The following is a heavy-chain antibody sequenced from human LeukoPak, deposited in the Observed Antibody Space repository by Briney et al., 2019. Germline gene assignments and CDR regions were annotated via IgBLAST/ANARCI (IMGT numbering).Heavy chain of an antibody. V-gene: IGHV3-21*01. CDR1: GFTFSTSS. CDR3: ARAGYYDIYDYYFYMDA. CDR2: ISSSSFYI. Sequence: GGSLRLSCAASGFTFSTSSMHWVRQAPGKGLEWVSSISSSSFYIYYADSVKGRFTISRDNAKNSLYLQMNSLRAEDTAVYYCARAGYYDIYDYYFYMDAWGKGTTVTISS. D-gene: IGHD3-22*01. J-gene: IGHJ6*03.